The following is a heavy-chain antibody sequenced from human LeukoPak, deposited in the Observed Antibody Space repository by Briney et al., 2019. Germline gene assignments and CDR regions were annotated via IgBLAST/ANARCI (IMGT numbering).Heavy chain of an antibody. CDR1: GFPFSSYS. CDR2: ISSSSSTI. D-gene: IGHD1-26*01. CDR3: ARGIGRPIVGATAGTYYYYYYYMDV. Sequence: TGGSLRLSCAVSGFPFSSYSMNWVRPAPGKGRAWVSYISSSSSTIYYADPVKGRFTISRDNAKNSLYLQMNSLRAEDTAVYYCARGIGRPIVGATAGTYYYYYYYMDVWGKGTTVTVSS. V-gene: IGHV3-48*01. J-gene: IGHJ6*03.